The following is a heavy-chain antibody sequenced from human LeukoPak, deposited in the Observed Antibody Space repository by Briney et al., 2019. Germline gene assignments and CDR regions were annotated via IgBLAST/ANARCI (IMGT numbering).Heavy chain of an antibody. V-gene: IGHV3-7*01. Sequence: HPGGSPRLSCAALALTFGSYWISWVRPAPGKGLEWVANIKQDGSEKYYVDSVKGRFTISRDNAKNSLYLEMNSLRVEDTAVYYCARDLGWGQGTLVTVSS. CDR2: IKQDGSEK. CDR3: ARDLG. J-gene: IGHJ4*02. CDR1: ALTFGSYW. D-gene: IGHD3-10*01.